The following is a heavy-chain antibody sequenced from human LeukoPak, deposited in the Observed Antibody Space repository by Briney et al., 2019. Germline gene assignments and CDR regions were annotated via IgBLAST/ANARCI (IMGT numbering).Heavy chain of an antibody. D-gene: IGHD3-9*01. Sequence: PGGSLRLSCAPSGFTFIGYGMSWVRQAPGKGLEWVSSIGTSASSTYYADSVKGRFTISRDNSKNTLYLQMNSLRAEDTAVYYCAKGDYDILTGYYDWGQGTLVTVSS. CDR1: GFTFIGYG. CDR2: IGTSASST. J-gene: IGHJ4*02. CDR3: AKGDYDILTGYYD. V-gene: IGHV3-23*01.